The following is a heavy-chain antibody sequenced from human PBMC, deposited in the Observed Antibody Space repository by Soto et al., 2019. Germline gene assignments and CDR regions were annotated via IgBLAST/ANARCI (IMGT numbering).Heavy chain of an antibody. CDR1: GGSFSGYY. V-gene: IGHV4-34*01. D-gene: IGHD3-10*01. Sequence: QVQLQQWGAGLLKPSETLSLTCAVYGGSFSGYYWSWIRQPPGKGLEWIGEINHSGSTNYNPSLKXXXPXXXXXXXXXXXXXXXXXPAADTAVYYCARDPPLRQNWFDPWGQGTLVTVSS. CDR3: ARDPPLRQNWFDP. CDR2: INHSGST. J-gene: IGHJ5*02.